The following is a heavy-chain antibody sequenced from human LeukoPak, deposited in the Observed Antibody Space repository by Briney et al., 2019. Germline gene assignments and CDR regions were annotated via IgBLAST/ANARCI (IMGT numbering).Heavy chain of an antibody. CDR2: IYYSGST. V-gene: IGHV4-39*01. Sequence: SETLSLTCTVSGGSISSSSYYWGWIRQPPGKGLEWIGSIYYSGSTYYNPSLKSRVTLSVDTSKNQFSLNLSSVTAADTAVYYCSKPAEGLRDFWFDPWGQGTLVTVSS. J-gene: IGHJ5*02. CDR1: GGSISSSSYY. D-gene: IGHD5-12*01. CDR3: SKPAEGLRDFWFDP.